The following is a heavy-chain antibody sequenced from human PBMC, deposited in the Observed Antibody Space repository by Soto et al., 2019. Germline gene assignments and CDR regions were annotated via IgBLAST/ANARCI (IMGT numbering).Heavy chain of an antibody. Sequence: EVQPVESGGGLVQPGGSLKLSCAASGFTFSDSALHWVRQASGKGLEWVGRIRSKANNYAAAYAASVKGRFTISRDDSKDTAYLQMNSLKTEDTAVYYCTRHLMDVWGQGTTVTVSS. V-gene: IGHV3-73*01. J-gene: IGHJ6*02. CDR2: IRSKANNYAA. CDR1: GFTFSDSA. CDR3: TRHLMDV.